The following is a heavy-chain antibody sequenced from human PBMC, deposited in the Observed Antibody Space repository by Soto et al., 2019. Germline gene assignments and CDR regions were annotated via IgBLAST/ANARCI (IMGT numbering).Heavy chain of an antibody. CDR1: GFTFTNYI. V-gene: IGHV3-21*01. D-gene: IGHD2-15*01. CDR3: VRGGSSRSY. Sequence: LRLSCTASGFTFTNYIMTWVRQAPGKGLEWVSSLSSGSRYVYYVDSVKGRFTISRDDAKNSVYLQMNSLRAEDAAVYYCVRGGSSRSYWGQGSRVTVSS. J-gene: IGHJ4*02. CDR2: LSSGSRYV.